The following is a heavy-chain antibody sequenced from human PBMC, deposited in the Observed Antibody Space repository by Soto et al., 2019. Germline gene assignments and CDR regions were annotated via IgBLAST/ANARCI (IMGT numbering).Heavy chain of an antibody. V-gene: IGHV3-23*01. CDR2: IDPTGANP. Sequence: GGSLRLSCAASGITFRRHSMSWVRQAPGTGLEWVSTIDPTGANPHDADPVKGRFTITRDNSRNTLDLQMNSLRAGDTALYYCVSWVSAQCDYWGQGTPVTVSS. CDR1: GITFRRHS. D-gene: IGHD3-16*01. J-gene: IGHJ4*02. CDR3: VSWVSAQCDY.